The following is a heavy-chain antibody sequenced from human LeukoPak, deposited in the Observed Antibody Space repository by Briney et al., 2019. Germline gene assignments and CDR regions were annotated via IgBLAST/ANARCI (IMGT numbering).Heavy chain of an antibody. V-gene: IGHV3-64D*06. CDR2: ISSNGGST. D-gene: IGHD2-15*01. CDR3: VKGVGYCSGGSCYSFLFDH. J-gene: IGHJ4*02. CDR1: GFTFSSYA. Sequence: GGSLRLSCSASGFTFSSYAMHWVRQAPGKGLEYVSAISSNGGSTYYADSVKGRFTISRDNSKNTLYLQMSSLRAEDTAVYYCVKGVGYCSGGSCYSFLFDHWGQGTLVTVSS.